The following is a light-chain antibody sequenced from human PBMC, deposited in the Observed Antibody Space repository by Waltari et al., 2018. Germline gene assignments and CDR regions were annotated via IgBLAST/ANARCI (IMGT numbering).Light chain of an antibody. CDR3: ASYTNTNTII. Sequence: WDQQHPGKAPRLIIFDVTRWPSGVSHRFSGSKSGSAASLTISGLQAEDEADYYCASYTNTNTIIFGEGTKVAVL. V-gene: IGLV2-14*04. CDR2: DVT. J-gene: IGLJ2*01.